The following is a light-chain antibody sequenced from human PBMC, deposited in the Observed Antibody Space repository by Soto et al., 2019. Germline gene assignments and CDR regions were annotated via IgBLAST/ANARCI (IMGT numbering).Light chain of an antibody. CDR2: GAS. CDR1: QNIDSSN. Sequence: EIVVTQSPGTLSRTPRERATLYCRAIQNIDSSNVDWYQHKPGLAPRLLLYGASNRATGIPDRFSGGGSWTDFTLTISRLEPDDFGGYYYQHYQSGAPQTFGGGAKVDIK. J-gene: IGKJ4*01. CDR3: QHYQSGAPQT. V-gene: IGKV3-20*01.